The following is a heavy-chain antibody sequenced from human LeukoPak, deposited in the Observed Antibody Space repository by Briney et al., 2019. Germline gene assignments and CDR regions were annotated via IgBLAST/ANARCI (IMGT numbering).Heavy chain of an antibody. D-gene: IGHD1-7*01. CDR3: AKALELWWFDP. V-gene: IGHV3-21*01. Sequence: GGSLRLSCTASGFTFSSYSMNWVRQAPGKGLEWVSSISSSSSYIYYADSVKGRFTISRDNAKNSLYLQMNSLRAEDTAVYYCAKALELWWFDPWGQGTLVTVSS. CDR1: GFTFSSYS. J-gene: IGHJ5*02. CDR2: ISSSSSYI.